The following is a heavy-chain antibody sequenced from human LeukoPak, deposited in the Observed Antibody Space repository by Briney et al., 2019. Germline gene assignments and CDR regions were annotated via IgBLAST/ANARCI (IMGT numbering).Heavy chain of an antibody. CDR2: GSGGST. Sequence: GSGGSTYYADSVKGRFTISRDNSRNTLYLQMNSLRAEDTAVYYCAKDRGTAMVPYYFDYWGQGTLVTVSS. V-gene: IGHV3-23*01. CDR3: AKDRGTAMVPYYFDY. D-gene: IGHD5-18*01. J-gene: IGHJ4*02.